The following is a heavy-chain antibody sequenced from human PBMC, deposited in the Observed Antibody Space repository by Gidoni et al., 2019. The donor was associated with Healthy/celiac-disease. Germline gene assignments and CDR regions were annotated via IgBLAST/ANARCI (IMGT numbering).Heavy chain of an antibody. CDR3: AKDSYYYDSSGPYYYYYGMDV. D-gene: IGHD3-22*01. Sequence: EVQLVESGGGLVQPGRSLRLSCAASGFTFDDYAMHWVRQAPGKGLEWGSGISWNSGSIGYADSVKGRFTISRDNAKNSLYLQMNSLRAEDTALYYCAKDSYYYDSSGPYYYYYGMDVWGQGTTVTVSS. J-gene: IGHJ6*02. CDR1: GFTFDDYA. CDR2: ISWNSGSI. V-gene: IGHV3-9*01.